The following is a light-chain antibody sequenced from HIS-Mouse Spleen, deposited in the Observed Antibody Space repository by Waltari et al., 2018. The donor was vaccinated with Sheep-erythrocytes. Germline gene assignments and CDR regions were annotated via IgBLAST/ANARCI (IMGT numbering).Light chain of an antibody. CDR1: QDISTY. CDR3: QQYDNLPLT. CDR2: DAS. V-gene: IGKV1-33*01. Sequence: DIQMTQSPSSLSASVGDRGTITCQASQDISTYLNWYQQKPGKAPKLLIYDASNLETGVPSRFSGSGSGTDFTFTISSLQPEDIATYYCQQYDNLPLTFGGGTKVEIK. J-gene: IGKJ4*01.